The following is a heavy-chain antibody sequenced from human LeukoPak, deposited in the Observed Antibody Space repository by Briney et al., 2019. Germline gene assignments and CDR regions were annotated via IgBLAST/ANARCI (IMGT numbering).Heavy chain of an antibody. V-gene: IGHV4-59*08. CDR3: ATTSRITMVRGVIFYYYYMDV. Sequence: SETLSLTCTVSGGSISSYYWSWIRQPPGKGLEWIGYIYYSGSTNYNPSLKSRVTISVDTSKNQFSLRLSSVTAADTAVYYCATTSRITMVRGVIFYYYYMDVWGKGTTVTISS. CDR1: GGSISSYY. D-gene: IGHD3-10*01. CDR2: IYYSGST. J-gene: IGHJ6*03.